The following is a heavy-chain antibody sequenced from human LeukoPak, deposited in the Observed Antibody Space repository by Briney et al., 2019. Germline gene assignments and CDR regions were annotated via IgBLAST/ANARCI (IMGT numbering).Heavy chain of an antibody. D-gene: IGHD3-10*01. CDR2: IYYSGST. V-gene: IGHV4-61*01. CDR1: GGSVSSGSYY. J-gene: IGHJ4*02. CDR3: ARLDYYASGFFEY. Sequence: PSETLSLTCTVSGGSVSSGSYYWSWIRQPPGKGLEWIGYIYYSGSTNYNPSLKSRVTISVDTSKNQFSLKLSSVTAADTAVYYCARLDYYASGFFEYWGRGTLVTVSS.